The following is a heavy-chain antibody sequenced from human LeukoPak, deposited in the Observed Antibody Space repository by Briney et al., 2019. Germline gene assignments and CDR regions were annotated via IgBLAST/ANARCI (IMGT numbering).Heavy chain of an antibody. CDR2: TNHSGST. V-gene: IGHV4-34*01. CDR3: ARGRYSSSWFPIFDY. CDR1: GGSFSGYY. D-gene: IGHD6-13*01. Sequence: SETLSLTCAVYGGSFSGYYWSWIRQPPGKGLEWIGETNHSGSTNYNPSLKSRVTISVDTSKNQFSLKLSSVTAADTAVYYCARGRYSSSWFPIFDYWGQGTLVTVSS. J-gene: IGHJ4*02.